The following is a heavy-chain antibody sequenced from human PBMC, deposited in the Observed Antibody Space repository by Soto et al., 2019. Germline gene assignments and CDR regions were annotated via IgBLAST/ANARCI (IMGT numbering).Heavy chain of an antibody. Sequence: TLSLTCTVSGGCISRGDYYWSWIRQPPGKGLEWIGYIYYSGITYYNPSLKSRVTISVDTSKNQFSLKLSSVTAADTAVYYCARYNFVDYGDSRRDYWGQGTLVTVSS. CDR2: IYYSGIT. J-gene: IGHJ4*02. V-gene: IGHV4-30-4*01. CDR3: ARYNFVDYGDSRRDY. D-gene: IGHD4-17*01. CDR1: GGCISRGDYY.